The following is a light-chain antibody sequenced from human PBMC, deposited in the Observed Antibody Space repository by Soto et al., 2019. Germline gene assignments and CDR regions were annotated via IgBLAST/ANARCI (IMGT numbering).Light chain of an antibody. CDR1: QSVSSSY. J-gene: IGKJ1*01. CDR2: GAS. CDR3: QQYGSSPRT. Sequence: EIGLTQSPGTLSLSPGERANLSCRASQSVSSSYLAWYQQKPGQAPRLLIYGASSRATGIPDRFSGSGSGTDFTLTISRLEPEDFAVYYCQQYGSSPRTFGQGTKVDIK. V-gene: IGKV3-20*01.